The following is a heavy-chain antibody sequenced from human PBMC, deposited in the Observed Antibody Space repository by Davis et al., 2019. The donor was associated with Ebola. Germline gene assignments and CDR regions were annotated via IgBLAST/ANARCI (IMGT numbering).Heavy chain of an antibody. CDR2: ISGSSTYT. CDR3: ARDRGWLAHDY. Sequence: GESLKISCAASGFTFSDYFMTWIRQAPGEGLQWVSYISGSSTYTNYADSVKGRFTISRDNAKNSLYLQMNSLRAEDTAVYYCARDRGWLAHDYWGRGTLVTVSS. J-gene: IGHJ4*02. V-gene: IGHV3-11*06. CDR1: GFTFSDYF. D-gene: IGHD3-22*01.